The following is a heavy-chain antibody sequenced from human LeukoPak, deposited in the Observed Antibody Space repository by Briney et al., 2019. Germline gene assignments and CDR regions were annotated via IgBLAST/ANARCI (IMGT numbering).Heavy chain of an antibody. J-gene: IGHJ5*02. CDR1: GFTFSSYA. D-gene: IGHD3-10*01. CDR3: AKDLTKGSYYETNWFDP. V-gene: IGHV3-23*01. CDR2: ISGSGGST. Sequence: PGGSLRLSCAAPGFTFSSYAMSWVRQAPGKGLEWVSAISGSGGSTYYADSVKGRFTISRDNSKNTLYLQMNSLRAEDTAVYYCAKDLTKGSYYETNWFDPWGQGTLVTVSS.